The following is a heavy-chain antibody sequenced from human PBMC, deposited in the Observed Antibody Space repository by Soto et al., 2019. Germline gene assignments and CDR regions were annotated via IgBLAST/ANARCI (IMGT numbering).Heavy chain of an antibody. Sequence: QVPLVESGGGVVQPGRSLRLSCAASGFTFSSYGMHWVRQAPGQGLEWVAVISYDGSNKYYADSVKGRFTISRDNSKNTLYLQMNSLRAEDTAVYYCAKEPRYSYGYTTTHLDYWGQGNLVTVSS. CDR1: GFTFSSYG. D-gene: IGHD5-18*01. J-gene: IGHJ4*02. CDR2: ISYDGSNK. V-gene: IGHV3-30*18. CDR3: AKEPRYSYGYTTTHLDY.